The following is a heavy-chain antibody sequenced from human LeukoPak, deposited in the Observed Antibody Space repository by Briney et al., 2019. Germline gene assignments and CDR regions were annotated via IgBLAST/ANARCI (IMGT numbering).Heavy chain of an antibody. Sequence: GGSLRLSCAASGFTFSNAWMSWVRQAPGKGLEWVGRIKNKTDGGTTDYAAPVKGRFTISRDDSKNTLYLQTNSLKTEDTAVYYCTTEGLYYDYVWGSYRYGDYWGQGTLVTVSS. CDR1: GFTFSNAW. CDR3: TTEGLYYDYVWGSYRYGDY. D-gene: IGHD3-16*02. J-gene: IGHJ4*02. CDR2: IKNKTDGGTT. V-gene: IGHV3-15*01.